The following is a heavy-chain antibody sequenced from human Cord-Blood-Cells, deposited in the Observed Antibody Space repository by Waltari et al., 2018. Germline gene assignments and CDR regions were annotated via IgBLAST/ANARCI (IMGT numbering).Heavy chain of an antibody. D-gene: IGHD6-13*01. CDR2: IIPICGTA. CDR1: GGTFSSYA. J-gene: IGHJ3*02. Sequence: QVQLVQSGAEVKKPGSSVKVSCKASGGTFSSYAISWVRQDPGQGLEWMGGIIPICGTASYEEKFKGRVTITADESTSTAYMELSSLRSEDTAVYYGARRSRPVEEDSSSWYAVDIWGQGTMVTVSS. V-gene: IGHV1-69*01. CDR3: ARRSRPVEEDSSSWYAVDI.